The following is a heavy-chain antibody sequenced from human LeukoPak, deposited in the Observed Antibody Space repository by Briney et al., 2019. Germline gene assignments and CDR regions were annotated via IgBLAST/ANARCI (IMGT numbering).Heavy chain of an antibody. CDR3: ARSHLGYQLHSSFDY. Sequence: SVKVSCKASGGTFSSYAISWVRQAPGQGLEWMGGIIPIFGTANYAQKFQGRVTITTDESTSTAYMELSSLRSEDTAVYYCARSHLGYQLHSSFDYWGQGTLVTVSS. V-gene: IGHV1-69*05. D-gene: IGHD2-2*01. CDR2: IIPIFGTA. J-gene: IGHJ4*02. CDR1: GGTFSSYA.